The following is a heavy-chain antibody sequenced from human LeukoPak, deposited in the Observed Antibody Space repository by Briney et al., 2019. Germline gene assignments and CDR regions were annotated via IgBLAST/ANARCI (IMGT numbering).Heavy chain of an antibody. Sequence: GGSLRLSCAASGFTFSSYAMTWVRQAPGKGLEWISTVTGSDDQTYYAKSVRGRFTISRDSSTNTVHLQMNSLRVDDTAIYYCAKGPQLYSGYHPGYWGQGTLVTVSS. D-gene: IGHD3-22*01. CDR2: VTGSDDQT. J-gene: IGHJ4*02. CDR3: AKGPQLYSGYHPGY. CDR1: GFTFSSYA. V-gene: IGHV3-23*01.